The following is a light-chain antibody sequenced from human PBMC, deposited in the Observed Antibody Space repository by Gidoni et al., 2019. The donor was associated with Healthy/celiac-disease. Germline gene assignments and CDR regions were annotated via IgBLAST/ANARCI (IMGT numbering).Light chain of an antibody. CDR1: QSVLYSSNNKNY. Sequence: IVMTPSPDSLAVSLGERATINCKSSQSVLYSSNNKNYLAWYQQKPGQPPKLLIYWASTRESGVPDRFSGSGSGTDFTLTISSLQAEDVAVYYCQQYYSTPQTFGQXTKVEIK. V-gene: IGKV4-1*01. CDR2: WAS. J-gene: IGKJ1*01. CDR3: QQYYSTPQT.